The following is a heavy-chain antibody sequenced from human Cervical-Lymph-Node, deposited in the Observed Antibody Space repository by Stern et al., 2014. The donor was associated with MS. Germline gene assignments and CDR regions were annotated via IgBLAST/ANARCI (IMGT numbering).Heavy chain of an antibody. CDR3: ARGMPFDY. J-gene: IGHJ4*02. D-gene: IGHD2-2*01. Sequence: VPLVQSGENFVQPGGSLRLSCAASGFTFSTFWMSWVRQAPGKGLEWVANIKEDGSEKYYADSVKGRFTISRDNAKKSLYLQMNSLRAEDTAMYYCARGMPFDYWGQGTLVTVSS. CDR2: IKEDGSEK. CDR1: GFTFSTFW. V-gene: IGHV3-7*01.